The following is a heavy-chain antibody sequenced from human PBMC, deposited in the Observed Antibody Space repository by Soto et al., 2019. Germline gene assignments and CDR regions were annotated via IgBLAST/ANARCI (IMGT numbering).Heavy chain of an antibody. V-gene: IGHV3-33*01. D-gene: IGHD3-9*01. CDR3: ARDRSPYYDILTGYYTAAGY. Sequence: GGSLRLSCAASGFTFSSYGMHWVRQAPGKGLEWVAVIWYDGSNKYYADSVKGRFTISRDNSKNTLYLQMNSLRAEDTAVYYCARDRSPYYDILTGYYTAAGYWGQGTLVTVSS. CDR1: GFTFSSYG. J-gene: IGHJ4*02. CDR2: IWYDGSNK.